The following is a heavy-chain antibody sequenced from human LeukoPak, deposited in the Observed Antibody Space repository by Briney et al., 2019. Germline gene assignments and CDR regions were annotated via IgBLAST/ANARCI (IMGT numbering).Heavy chain of an antibody. V-gene: IGHV3-9*01. Sequence: GGSLRLSCAASGFTFDDYAMHWVRQAPGKGLEWVSGISWNSGSIGYADSVKGRFTISRDNAKNSLYLQMNSLRAEDTALYYCAKDIRDGYNPYYYYYGMDVWGQGITVTVSS. CDR2: ISWNSGSI. CDR1: GFTFDDYA. D-gene: IGHD5-24*01. CDR3: AKDIRDGYNPYYYYYGMDV. J-gene: IGHJ6*02.